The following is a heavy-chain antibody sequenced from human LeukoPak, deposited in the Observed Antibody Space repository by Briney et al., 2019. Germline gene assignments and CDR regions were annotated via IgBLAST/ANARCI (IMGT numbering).Heavy chain of an antibody. Sequence: GGSLRLSCAASGFTFSSYSMNWVRQAPGKGLEWVSSISSSSSYIYYADSVKGRFTISRDNAKNSLYLQMNSLRAEDTAVYYCARDFSEHDAFDIWGRGTMVTVSS. CDR2: ISSSSSYI. V-gene: IGHV3-21*01. CDR3: ARDFSEHDAFDI. J-gene: IGHJ3*02. D-gene: IGHD6-19*01. CDR1: GFTFSSYS.